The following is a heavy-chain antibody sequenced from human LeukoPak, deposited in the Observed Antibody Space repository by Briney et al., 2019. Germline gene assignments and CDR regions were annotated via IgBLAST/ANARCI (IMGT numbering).Heavy chain of an antibody. CDR3: ARFAAGGSYYYYMDV. CDR2: IGTSSTTI. D-gene: IGHD6-25*01. J-gene: IGHJ6*03. Sequence: GGSLRLSCAASGFTFGSYTMNWVRQPPGKGLEWVSNIGTSSTTIYYADSVKGRFTISRDNAKNSLYLRMNSLRADDTAVYYCARFAAGGSYYYYMDVWGKGTTVTVSS. CDR1: GFTFGSYT. V-gene: IGHV3-48*01.